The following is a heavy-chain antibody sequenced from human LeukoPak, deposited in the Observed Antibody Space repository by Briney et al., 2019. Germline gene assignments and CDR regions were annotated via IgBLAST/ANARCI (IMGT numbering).Heavy chain of an antibody. Sequence: SVKVSCKASGGTFSSYAISWVRQAPGQGLEWMGGIIPIFGTANYAQKFQGRVTITADKSTSTAYMEQSSLRSEDTAVYYCAREEWNLQYSGYDWTYYFDYWGQGTLVTVSS. CDR1: GGTFSSYA. CDR3: AREEWNLQYSGYDWTYYFDY. D-gene: IGHD5-12*01. CDR2: IIPIFGTA. V-gene: IGHV1-69*06. J-gene: IGHJ4*02.